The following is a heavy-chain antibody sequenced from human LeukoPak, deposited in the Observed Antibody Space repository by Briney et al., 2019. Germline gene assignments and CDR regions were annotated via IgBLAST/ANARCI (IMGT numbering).Heavy chain of an antibody. CDR3: ARGFNDFWSGSQLEY. D-gene: IGHD3-3*01. Sequence: GGSLRLSCAASGFIFGGYAMHWVRQAPGKGLQWLAVISYDGGKTYYADSVEGRFTISRDNSKSTVYLEINSLRSEDTAIYYCARGFNDFWSGSQLEYWGQGALVTVSS. V-gene: IGHV3-30-3*01. CDR2: ISYDGGKT. CDR1: GFIFGGYA. J-gene: IGHJ4*02.